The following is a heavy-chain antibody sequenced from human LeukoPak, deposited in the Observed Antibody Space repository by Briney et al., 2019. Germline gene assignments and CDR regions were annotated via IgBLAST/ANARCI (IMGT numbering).Heavy chain of an antibody. V-gene: IGHV3-30*02. CDR1: GFTFSSYG. J-gene: IGHJ4*02. CDR2: IRYDGSNK. CDR3: ARDEDTATSL. D-gene: IGHD5-18*01. Sequence: GGSLRLSCAASGFTFSSYGMHWVRQAPGKGLEWVAFIRYDGSNKYYADSVKGRFTISRDNSKNTLYLQMNSLRAEDTAVYYCARDEDTATSLWGQGTLVTVSS.